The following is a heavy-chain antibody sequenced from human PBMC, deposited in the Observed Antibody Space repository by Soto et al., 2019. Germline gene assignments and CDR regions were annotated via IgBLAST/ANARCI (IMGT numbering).Heavy chain of an antibody. J-gene: IGHJ4*02. D-gene: IGHD6-6*01. CDR2: IYYSGST. CDR1: GGSISSYY. Sequence: SETLSLTCTVSGGSISSYYWSWIRQPPGKGLEWIGYIYYSGSTNYNPSLKSRVTISVDTSKNQFSLKLSSVTAADTAVYYCARERSSSAPFDYWGQGTLVTVSS. V-gene: IGHV4-59*01. CDR3: ARERSSSAPFDY.